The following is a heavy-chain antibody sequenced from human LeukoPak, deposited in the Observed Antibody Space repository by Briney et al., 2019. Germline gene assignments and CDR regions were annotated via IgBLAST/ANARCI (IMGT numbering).Heavy chain of an antibody. CDR2: IYYSGST. D-gene: IGHD1-1*01. CDR3: ARGPLNEEIDY. CDR1: GGSIRSYY. J-gene: IGHJ4*02. V-gene: IGHV4-59*01. Sequence: SETLSLTCTVSGGSIRSYYWSWIRQPPGKGLEWIGYIYYSGSTNYNPSLKSRVTISVDTSKNQFSLKLSSVTAADTAVYYCARGPLNEEIDYWGQGTLVTVSS.